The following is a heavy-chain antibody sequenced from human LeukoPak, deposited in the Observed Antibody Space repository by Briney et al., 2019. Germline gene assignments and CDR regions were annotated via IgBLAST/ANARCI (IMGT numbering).Heavy chain of an antibody. CDR1: GYTFTSYD. CDR3: ARAPNRRYCSSTSCYSRYWFDP. CDR2: MNPNSGNT. V-gene: IGHV1-8*03. D-gene: IGHD2-2*01. J-gene: IGHJ5*02. Sequence: ASVKVSCKASGYTFTSYDINWARQATGQGLELMGWMNPNSGNTGYAQKFQGRVTITRNTSISTAYMELSSLRSEDTAVYYCARAPNRRYCSSTSCYSRYWFDPWGQGTLVTVSS.